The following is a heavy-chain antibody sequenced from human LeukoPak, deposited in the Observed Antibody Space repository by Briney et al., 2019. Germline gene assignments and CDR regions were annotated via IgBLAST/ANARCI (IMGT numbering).Heavy chain of an antibody. V-gene: IGHV4-34*01. CDR3: ARVVIAEAAGGAAAGHFDY. CDR2: INHSGGT. J-gene: IGHJ4*02. D-gene: IGHD6-13*01. CDR1: GGSFSGYY. Sequence: SETLSLTCAVYGGSFSGYYWSWIRQPPGKGLEWIGEINHSGGTNYNPSLKSRVTISVDTSKNQFSLKLSSVTAADTAVYYCARVVIAEAAGGAAAGHFDYWGQGTLVTVSS.